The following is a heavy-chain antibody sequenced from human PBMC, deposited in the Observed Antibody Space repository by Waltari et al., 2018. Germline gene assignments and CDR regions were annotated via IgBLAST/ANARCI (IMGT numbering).Heavy chain of an antibody. CDR1: GFTFSSYS. V-gene: IGHV3-21*01. CDR3: ARSPPPYFSGEYDYYMDV. Sequence: LRLSCAASGFTFSSYSMNWVRQAPGKGLEWVSSISSSSSYIYYADSVKGRFTISRDNAKNSLYLQMNSLRAEDTAVYYCARSPPPYFSGEYDYYMDVWGKGTTVTVSS. J-gene: IGHJ6*03. CDR2: ISSSSSYI. D-gene: IGHD3-9*01.